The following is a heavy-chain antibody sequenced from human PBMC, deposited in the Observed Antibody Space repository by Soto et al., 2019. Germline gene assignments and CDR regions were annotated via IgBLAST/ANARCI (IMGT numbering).Heavy chain of an antibody. CDR3: AKNQERELPRVIDF. CDR1: GLTFSNYA. Sequence: EVRLLESGGGLVKPGGSLRLSCATSGLTFSNYAMSWVRQAPGGGLAWVSSMSGSSSTTYYADSVRGLFTISRDRPKNTLYLQMSSLRAEDTALYYCAKNQERELPRVIDFWGQGTLVTVSS. J-gene: IGHJ4*02. D-gene: IGHD1-7*01. V-gene: IGHV3-23*01. CDR2: MSGSSSTT.